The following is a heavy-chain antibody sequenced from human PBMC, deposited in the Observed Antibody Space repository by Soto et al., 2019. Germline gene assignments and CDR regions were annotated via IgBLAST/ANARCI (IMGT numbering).Heavy chain of an antibody. D-gene: IGHD5-18*01. CDR3: AKETGYSYGFQPNALDV. Sequence: GGSLRLSCAGAGFTFSRYAMNWVRQAAGKGLGWVSIISSRGDRTSYAESVKGRFTISRDDSKNTLFLHMNSLGAEDTAVYYCAKETGYSYGFQPNALDVWGQGTTVTVSS. CDR1: GFTFSRYA. CDR2: ISSRGDRT. J-gene: IGHJ6*02. V-gene: IGHV3-23*01.